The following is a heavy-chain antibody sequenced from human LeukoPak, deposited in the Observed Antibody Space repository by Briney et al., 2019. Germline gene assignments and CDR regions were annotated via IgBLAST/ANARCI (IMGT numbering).Heavy chain of an antibody. J-gene: IGHJ4*02. CDR1: GYTFTSYG. Sequence: ASVKVSCKASGYTFTSYGISWVRQAPGQGLEWMGWISAYNGYTNYAQQLQGRVTMTTDTSTSTAYMELRSLRSDDTAVYYCARMYSSGCFDYWGQGTLVTVSS. D-gene: IGHD6-19*01. V-gene: IGHV1-18*01. CDR2: ISAYNGYT. CDR3: ARMYSSGCFDY.